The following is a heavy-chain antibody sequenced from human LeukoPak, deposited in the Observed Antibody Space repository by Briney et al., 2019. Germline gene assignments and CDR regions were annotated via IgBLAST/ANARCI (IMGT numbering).Heavy chain of an antibody. D-gene: IGHD4-11*01. CDR3: AREEKFYSSWAYYDYYYMDV. V-gene: IGHV3-7*01. CDR2: IKQDGSEK. CDR1: GFTFSSYW. Sequence: GGSLRLSCAASGFTFSSYWMSWVRQAPGKGLEWVANIKQDGSEKYYVDSVKGRFTISRDNAKNSLYLQMNSLRAEDTAVYYCAREEKFYSSWAYYDYYYMDVWGKGTTVTVSS. J-gene: IGHJ6*03.